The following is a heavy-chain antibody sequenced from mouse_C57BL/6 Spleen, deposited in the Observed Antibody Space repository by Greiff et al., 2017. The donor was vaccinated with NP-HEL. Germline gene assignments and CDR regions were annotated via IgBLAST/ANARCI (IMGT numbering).Heavy chain of an antibody. CDR2: IDPANGNT. CDR1: GFNIKNTY. CDR3: SGQEVLFYYAMDY. D-gene: IGHD2-14*01. J-gene: IGHJ4*01. V-gene: IGHV14-3*01. Sequence: EVQLQQSVAELVRPGASVKLSCTASGFNIKNTYMHWVKQRPEQGLEWIGRIDPANGNTKYAPKFQGKATITADTSSNTAYLQLSSLTSEDTAIYYCSGQEVLFYYAMDYWGQGTSVTVSS.